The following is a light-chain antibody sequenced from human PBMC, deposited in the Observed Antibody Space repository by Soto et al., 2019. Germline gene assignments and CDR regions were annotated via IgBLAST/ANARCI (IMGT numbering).Light chain of an antibody. Sequence: DIQMTQSPSTLSASVGDRVTITCRASQSVSNWLAWYQQKRGKAPELLIYDASSLKSGVPSRFSGSGSDTEFTLTISSLQPDDFATYYCQHYNSYSEAFGQGTKVAIK. J-gene: IGKJ1*01. V-gene: IGKV1-5*01. CDR1: QSVSNW. CDR2: DAS. CDR3: QHYNSYSEA.